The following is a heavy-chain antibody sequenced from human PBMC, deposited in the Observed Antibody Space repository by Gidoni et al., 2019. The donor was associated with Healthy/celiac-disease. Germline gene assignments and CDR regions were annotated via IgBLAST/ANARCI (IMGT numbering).Heavy chain of an antibody. J-gene: IGHJ3*02. V-gene: IGHV5-10-1*03. CDR2: IDPSDSYT. Sequence: EVQLVQSGAEVTKPGESLRISCRGSGYSFTSYWISWVRQMPGKGLEWMGRIDPSDSYTNYSPSFQGHVTISADKSISTAYLQWSSLKASDTAMYYCARHAGIAVAGTDAFDIWGQGTMVTVSS. D-gene: IGHD6-19*01. CDR3: ARHAGIAVAGTDAFDI. CDR1: GYSFTSYW.